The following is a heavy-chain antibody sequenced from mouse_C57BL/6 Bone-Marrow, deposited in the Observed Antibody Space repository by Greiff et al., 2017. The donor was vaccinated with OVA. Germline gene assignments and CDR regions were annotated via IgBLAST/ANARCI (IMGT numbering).Heavy chain of an antibody. V-gene: IGHV14-4*01. CDR1: GFNIKDDY. CDR3: TVYYGWFAY. Sequence: VQLQQSGAELVRPGASVKLSCTASGFNIKDDYMHWVKQRPEQGLEWIGWIDPENGDTEYASKFQGKATIPADTSSDTAYLQLSSLTSEDTAVYYCTVYYGWFAYWGQGTLVTVSA. D-gene: IGHD2-1*01. CDR2: IDPENGDT. J-gene: IGHJ3*01.